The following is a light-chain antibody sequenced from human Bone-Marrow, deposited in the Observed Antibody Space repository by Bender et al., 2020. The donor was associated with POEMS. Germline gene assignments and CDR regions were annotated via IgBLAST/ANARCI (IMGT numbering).Light chain of an antibody. CDR2: DVS. CDR1: SSDVGGYNH. V-gene: IGLV2-14*03. CDR3: GSYTSSSPDV. Sequence: QSALTQPRSVSGSPRQSVTISCTGTSSDVGGYNHVYWYQQHPGKAPKVVIYDVSFRASGVSDRFSGSKSDNTASLTISGLQAEDEGDYYCGSYTSSSPDVFGTGTKLTVL. J-gene: IGLJ1*01.